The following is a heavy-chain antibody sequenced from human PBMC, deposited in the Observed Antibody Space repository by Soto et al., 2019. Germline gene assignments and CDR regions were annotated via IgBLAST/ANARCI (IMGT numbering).Heavy chain of an antibody. J-gene: IGHJ4*02. CDR3: AKFFDFWSASSNGYYFDS. D-gene: IGHD3-3*01. CDR2: ISGSGGST. V-gene: IGHV3-23*01. Sequence: EVQLLESGGGLVQPGGSLRLSCAASGFTFNNYAMSWVRQAPGKGLEWVSAISGSGGSTYYADSVKGRFTISRDNSKNTLYLQMNSLRAEDTAVYYCAKFFDFWSASSNGYYFDSWGQGTLVIVSS. CDR1: GFTFNNYA.